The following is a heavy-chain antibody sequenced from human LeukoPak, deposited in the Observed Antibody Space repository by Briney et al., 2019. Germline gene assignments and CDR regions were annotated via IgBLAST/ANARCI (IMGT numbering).Heavy chain of an antibody. J-gene: IGHJ1*01. D-gene: IGHD3-9*01. CDR1: GYTFTSYG. Sequence: ASVKVSCKASGYTFTSYGISWVRQAPGQGGEWMGWISAYNGNTNYAQKLQGRVTMTTDTSTSTAYMELRSLRSDDTAVYYCARDDILTGYPEYFQHWGQGTLVTVSS. V-gene: IGHV1-18*01. CDR3: ARDDILTGYPEYFQH. CDR2: ISAYNGNT.